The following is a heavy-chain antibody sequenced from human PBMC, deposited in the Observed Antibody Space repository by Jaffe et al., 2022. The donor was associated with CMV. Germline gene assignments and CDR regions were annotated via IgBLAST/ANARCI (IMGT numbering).Heavy chain of an antibody. V-gene: IGHV5-10-1*03. D-gene: IGHD4-17*01. J-gene: IGHJ4*02. CDR2: IDPTDSST. Sequence: EVQLVQSGAEVKKPGESLRISCKGSGYSFTTYWITWVRQMPGKGLEWMGRIDPTDSSTNYSPSFQGHVTISVDRSISTAYLQWNSLKASDTAMYYCARLYGHYFDYWGQGTLVTVSS. CDR1: GYSFTTYW. CDR3: ARLYGHYFDY.